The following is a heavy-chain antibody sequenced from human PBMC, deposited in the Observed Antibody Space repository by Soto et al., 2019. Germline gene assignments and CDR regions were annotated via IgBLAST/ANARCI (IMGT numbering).Heavy chain of an antibody. CDR3: TTHGSGSFFEY. Sequence: EVQLLESGGGLVQPGGSLRLSCAASGFTFSSYAMSWVRQAPGKGLEWVSTISGSGGSTYYADSVKGRFTISRDNSKDTLYLQINSLRAEDTAVYYCTTHGSGSFFEYWGQGTLVTVSS. CDR2: ISGSGGST. J-gene: IGHJ4*02. CDR1: GFTFSSYA. V-gene: IGHV3-23*01. D-gene: IGHD3-10*01.